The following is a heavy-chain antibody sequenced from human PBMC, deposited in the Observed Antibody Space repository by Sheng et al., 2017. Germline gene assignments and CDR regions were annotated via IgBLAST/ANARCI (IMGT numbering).Heavy chain of an antibody. Sequence: QVQLQESGPGLVKPSETLSLTCTVSGGSISSYYWSWIRQPAGKGLEWIGRIYTSGSTNYNPSLKSRVTMSVDTSKNQFSLKLSSVTAADTAVYYCARDLYSYGYSYYGMDVWGQGTTVTVSS. CDR1: GGSISSYY. CDR2: IYTSGST. V-gene: IGHV4-4*07. J-gene: IGHJ6*02. D-gene: IGHD5-18*01. CDR3: ARDLYSYGYSYYGMDV.